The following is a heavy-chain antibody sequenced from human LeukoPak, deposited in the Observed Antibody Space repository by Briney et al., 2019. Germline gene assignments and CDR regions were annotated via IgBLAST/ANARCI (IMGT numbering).Heavy chain of an antibody. CDR1: GASISSYY. CDR3: ARVYYYDSIDAFDI. J-gene: IGHJ3*02. V-gene: IGHV4-59*12. Sequence: PSETLSLTCTVSGASISSYYWSWLRQPPGKGLEWVGYIYYTGSTNYNPSLKSRVTMSVDTSKNQFSLKLSSVTAADTAVYYCARVYYYDSIDAFDIWGQGTMVTVSS. D-gene: IGHD3-22*01. CDR2: IYYTGST.